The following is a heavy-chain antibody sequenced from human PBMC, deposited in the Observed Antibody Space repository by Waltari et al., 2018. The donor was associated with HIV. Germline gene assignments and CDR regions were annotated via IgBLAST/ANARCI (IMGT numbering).Heavy chain of an antibody. V-gene: IGHV4-34*01. CDR3: ARGFIVVVPAAMGYWFDP. CDR1: GGSFSGYY. CDR2: INHSGST. J-gene: IGHJ5*02. Sequence: QVQLQQWGAGLLKPSETLSLTCAVYGGSFSGYYWSWIRTPPGKGLEWIGEINHSGSTNYNPSLKSRVTISVDTSKNQFSLKLSSVTAADTAVYYCARGFIVVVPAAMGYWFDPWGQGTLVTVSS. D-gene: IGHD2-2*01.